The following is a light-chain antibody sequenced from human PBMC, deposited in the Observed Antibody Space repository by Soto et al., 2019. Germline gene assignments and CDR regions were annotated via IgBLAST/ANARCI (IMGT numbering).Light chain of an antibody. CDR2: HVS. V-gene: IGLV2-11*01. CDR1: SSDVGAYNY. Sequence: QSALTQPRSVSGSPGQSVTISCTGTSSDVGAYNYVPWYQQHPGKAPKLMIYHVSKRPSGVPDRFSGSKSGNAASLTISGLQAEDEADYYCCTDAGTSKVFGTGTKLTVL. CDR3: CTDAGTSKV. J-gene: IGLJ1*01.